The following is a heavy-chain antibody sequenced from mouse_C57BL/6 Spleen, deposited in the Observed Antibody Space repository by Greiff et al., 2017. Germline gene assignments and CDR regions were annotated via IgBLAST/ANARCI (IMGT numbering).Heavy chain of an antibody. Sequence: EVQLVESEGGLVQPGSSMKLSCTASGFTFSDYYMAWVRQVPEKGLEWVANINYDGSSTYYLDSLKSRFIISRDNAKNILYLQMSSLKSEDTATYYCARVYDGYYFDYWGQGTTLTVSS. CDR2: INYDGSST. D-gene: IGHD2-3*01. V-gene: IGHV5-16*01. CDR1: GFTFSDYY. J-gene: IGHJ2*01. CDR3: ARVYDGYYFDY.